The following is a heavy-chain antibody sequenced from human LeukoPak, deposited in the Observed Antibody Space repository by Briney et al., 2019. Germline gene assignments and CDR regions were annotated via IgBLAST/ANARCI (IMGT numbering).Heavy chain of an antibody. CDR3: AKGQLVRGEFDN. CDR1: GFTSSSCA. CDR2: ISGSGGST. J-gene: IGHJ4*02. Sequence: GGSLRLSCAASGFTSSSCAMSWVRQAPGKGLEWVSAISGSGGSTYYADSVEGRFTISRDNSKNTLYLQMNSLRAEDTAVYYCAKGQLVRGEFDNWGQGTLVTVSS. D-gene: IGHD6-6*01. V-gene: IGHV3-23*01.